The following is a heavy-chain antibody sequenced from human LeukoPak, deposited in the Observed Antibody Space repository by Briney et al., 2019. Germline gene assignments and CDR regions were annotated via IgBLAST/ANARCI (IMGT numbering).Heavy chain of an antibody. CDR2: IYPGDSDT. V-gene: IGHV5-51*01. Sequence: GESLKISCKGSGYSFTSYWIGWVRQMPGEGLEWIGIIYPGDSDTRYSPSFQGHVTISADKSISTAYLQWSSLKASDTAMYYCASQISSSWYGGFDYWGQGTLVTVSS. J-gene: IGHJ4*02. CDR3: ASQISSSWYGGFDY. CDR1: GYSFTSYW. D-gene: IGHD6-13*01.